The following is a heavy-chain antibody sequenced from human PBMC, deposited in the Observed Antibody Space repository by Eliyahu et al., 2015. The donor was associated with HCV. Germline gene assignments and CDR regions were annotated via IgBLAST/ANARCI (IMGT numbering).Heavy chain of an antibody. V-gene: IGHV2-5*01. D-gene: IGHD2/OR15-2a*01. Sequence: QITLKESGPTLVKPTETLTLTCTISGFSLSTSGVGVGWIRQPPGKALDWLALIYWNDDKRYSPSLRSRLTITKDTSRNQVVLTMTNMDPVDTATYYCWACTTNNCLNGLDVWGQGTTVTVSS. CDR3: WACTTNNCLNGLDV. CDR1: GFSLSTSGVG. J-gene: IGHJ6*02. CDR2: IYWNDDK.